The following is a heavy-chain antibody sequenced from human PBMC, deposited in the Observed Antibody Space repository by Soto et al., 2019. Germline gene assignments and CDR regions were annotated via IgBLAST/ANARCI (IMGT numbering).Heavy chain of an antibody. V-gene: IGHV4-31*03. J-gene: IGHJ3*02. D-gene: IGHD2-15*01. Sequence: SETLSLTCTVSGGSISSGGYYWSWIRQHPGKGLEWIGYIYYSGSTYYNPSLKSRVTISVDTSKNQFSLKLSSVTAADTAVYYCARNRYCSGGSCYDQNDAFDIWGQGTMVTVSS. CDR1: GGSISSGGYY. CDR2: IYYSGST. CDR3: ARNRYCSGGSCYDQNDAFDI.